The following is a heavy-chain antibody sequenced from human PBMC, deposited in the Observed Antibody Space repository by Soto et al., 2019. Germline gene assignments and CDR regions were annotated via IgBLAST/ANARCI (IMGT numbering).Heavy chain of an antibody. J-gene: IGHJ3*02. CDR3: ARGDTPMITGMDSFDI. Sequence: PGGSLRLSCAASGFTFSRYWMNWVRQAPGKGLEWVANIKQDGTEKNYVDSVKGRFTIPRDKARKSLYLQMDSLRAEDTAVYFCARGDTPMITGMDSFDIWGQGTMVTVSS. CDR1: GFTFSRYW. D-gene: IGHD5-18*01. V-gene: IGHV3-7*01. CDR2: IKQDGTEK.